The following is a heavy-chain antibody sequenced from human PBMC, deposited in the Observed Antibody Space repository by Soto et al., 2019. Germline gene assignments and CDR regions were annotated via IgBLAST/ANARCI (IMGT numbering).Heavy chain of an antibody. V-gene: IGHV3-20*04. CDR2: INWNGGST. D-gene: IGHD1-26*01. J-gene: IGHJ6*02. Sequence: EVQLVESGGGVVRPGGSLRLSCAASGFTFDDYGLSWVRQAPGKGLEWVSGINWNGGSTRYADSVKGRFTISRDNAKNSLYLQMNSLRAEDTAVYYCASGIVGATTYGMDVWGQGTTVTVSS. CDR1: GFTFDDYG. CDR3: ASGIVGATTYGMDV.